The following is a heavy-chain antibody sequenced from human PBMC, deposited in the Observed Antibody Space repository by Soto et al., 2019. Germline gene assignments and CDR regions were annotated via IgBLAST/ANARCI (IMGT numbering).Heavy chain of an antibody. CDR2: IDNSGDGS. D-gene: IGHD3-3*01. CDR1: GFIFRNHV. CDR3: AKIHSSGMIFGAGS. J-gene: IGHJ5*02. V-gene: IGHV3-23*05. Sequence: PGGSLRLSCAASGFIFRNHVLNWVRQAPGKGLEWVSAIDNSGDGSFYADSVKGRFVISRDNSKDTVFLHMNNLRPEDTAFYYCAKIHSSGMIFGAGSWGQGTMVTVSS.